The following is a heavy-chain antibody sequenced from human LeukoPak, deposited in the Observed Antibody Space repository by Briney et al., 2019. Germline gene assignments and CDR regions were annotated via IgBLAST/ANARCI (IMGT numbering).Heavy chain of an antibody. CDR3: AKGTRGAAAGTGYLQH. V-gene: IGHV3-43*02. Sequence: PGGSLRLSCAASRFTFDDYAIHWVRQAPGKGLEWVSLITGDGDSTYYTDSVKGRFTISRDKSKNSLYLQMNSLRPEDTAFYYCAKGTRGAAAGTGYLQHWGQGTLVTVSS. CDR1: RFTFDDYA. CDR2: ITGDGDST. J-gene: IGHJ1*01. D-gene: IGHD6-13*01.